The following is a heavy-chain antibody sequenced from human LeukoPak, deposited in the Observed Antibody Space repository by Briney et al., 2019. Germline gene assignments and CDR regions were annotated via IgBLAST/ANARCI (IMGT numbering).Heavy chain of an antibody. V-gene: IGHV3-43*02. D-gene: IGHD5-24*01. CDR2: ISGDGGST. J-gene: IGHJ5*02. Sequence: GGSLRLSCAASAFTFDDYAMHWVRQAPGKGLEWVSLISGDGGSTYYADSVKGRFTISRDNSKNSLYLQMNSLRTEDTALYYCAKDMGVAMASDNWFHPWVQGTLVTVSS. CDR3: AKDMGVAMASDNWFHP. CDR1: AFTFDDYA.